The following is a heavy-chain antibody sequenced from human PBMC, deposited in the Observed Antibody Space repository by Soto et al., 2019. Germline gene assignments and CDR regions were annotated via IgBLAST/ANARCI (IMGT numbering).Heavy chain of an antibody. D-gene: IGHD3-16*02. V-gene: IGHV1-69*01. CDR1: GGTFSSYA. Sequence: QVQLVQFGAEVKKPGSSVKVSCKASGGTFSSYAISWVRQAPGQGLEWMGGIIPIFGTANYAQKFQGRVTITADESTSTAYMELSSLRSEDTAVYYCARERRNYDYVWGSYRFARLDYWGQGTLVTVSS. CDR2: IIPIFGTA. CDR3: ARERRNYDYVWGSYRFARLDY. J-gene: IGHJ4*02.